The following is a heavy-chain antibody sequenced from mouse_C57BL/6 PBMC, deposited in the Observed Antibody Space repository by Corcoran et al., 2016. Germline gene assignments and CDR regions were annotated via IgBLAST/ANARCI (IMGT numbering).Heavy chain of an antibody. D-gene: IGHD1-1*01. CDR3: ARDYGSSYRNYFDY. CDR1: GYTFTSYG. Sequence: QDQLQQSGAELARPGASVKLSCKASGYTFTSYGISWVKQRTGQGLEWIGEIYPRSGNTYYNEKFKGKATLTVDKSSSTAYMELRSLTSEDSAVYFCARDYGSSYRNYFDYWGQGTTLTVSS. J-gene: IGHJ2*01. CDR2: IYPRSGNT. V-gene: IGHV1-81*01.